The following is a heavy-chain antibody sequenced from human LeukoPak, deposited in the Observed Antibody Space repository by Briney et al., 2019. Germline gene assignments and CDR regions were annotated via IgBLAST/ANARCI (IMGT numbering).Heavy chain of an antibody. J-gene: IGHJ4*02. V-gene: IGHV4-38-2*02. CDR3: ARGRFAELLFDI. CDR1: GYSISSGYY. Sequence: PSETLSLTCTVAGYSISSGYYWGWLRQSPGKGLEWIASIYHTGETHYHPFLKSRVSISVDTSNNQFSLRSTSATAADTAMYYCARGRFAELLFDIWGQGTLVTVSS. CDR2: IYHTGET. D-gene: IGHD3-10*01.